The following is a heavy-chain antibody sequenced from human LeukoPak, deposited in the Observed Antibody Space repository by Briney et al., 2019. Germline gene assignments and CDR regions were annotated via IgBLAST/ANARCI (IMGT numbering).Heavy chain of an antibody. CDR3: ARGGVGDPYQPPHDY. V-gene: IGHV3-30*04. J-gene: IGHJ4*02. CDR2: ISYDGSNK. CDR1: GFTFSSYA. D-gene: IGHD2-2*01. Sequence: GRSLRLSCAASGFTFSSYAMHWVRQAPGKGLEWVAVISYDGSNKYYADSVKGRFTISRDNSKNTLYLQMNSLRAEDTAVYYCARGGVGDPYQPPHDYWGQGTLVTVSS.